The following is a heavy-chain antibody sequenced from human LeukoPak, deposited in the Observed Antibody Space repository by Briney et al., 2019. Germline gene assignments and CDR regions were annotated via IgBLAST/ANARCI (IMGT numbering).Heavy chain of an antibody. Sequence: ASVKVSCKASGYTFTGYYIHWVRQAPGQGLEWMGWINPNSGGANYGQKFQDRVTLTSDSSINTAYMEVTSLRSDDTAVYYCARDNAFYGSGRDDMDVWGKGTTVTVSS. CDR1: GYTFTGYY. D-gene: IGHD3-10*01. V-gene: IGHV1-2*02. CDR2: INPNSGGA. CDR3: ARDNAFYGSGRDDMDV. J-gene: IGHJ6*03.